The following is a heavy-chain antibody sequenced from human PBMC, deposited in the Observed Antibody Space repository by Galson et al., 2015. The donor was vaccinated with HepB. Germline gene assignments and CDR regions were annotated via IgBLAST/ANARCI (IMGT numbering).Heavy chain of an antibody. CDR2: IIPFFGPA. V-gene: IGHV1-69*06. Sequence: SVKVSCKASGVTFNTYGFSWVRQAPGQGLEWMGRIIPFFGPANHGQKFQDRLTISADTSTDTVYMELRGLTSEDTAVYYCEGTLTGNSFADYWGQGTQVTVSS. D-gene: IGHD1-20*01. CDR3: EGTLTGNSFADY. J-gene: IGHJ4*02. CDR1: GVTFNTYG.